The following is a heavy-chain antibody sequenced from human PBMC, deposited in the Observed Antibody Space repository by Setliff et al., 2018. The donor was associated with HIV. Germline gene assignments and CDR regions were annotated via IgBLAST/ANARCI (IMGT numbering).Heavy chain of an antibody. D-gene: IGHD3-10*01. J-gene: IGHJ3*02. CDR3: AREGGKLWFGELLYAFDI. CDR2: IYTSGST. CDR1: GGSFSSGSHY. V-gene: IGHV4-61*02. Sequence: SETLSLTCTVSGGSFSSGSHYWSWIRRSAGKGLEWIGRIYTSGSTNYNPSLKSRVTISVDTSKNQFSLKLSSVTAADTAVYYCAREGGKLWFGELLYAFDIWGQGTMVTVSS.